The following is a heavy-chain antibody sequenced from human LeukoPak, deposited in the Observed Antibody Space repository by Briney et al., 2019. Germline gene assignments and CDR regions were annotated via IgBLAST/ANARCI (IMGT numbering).Heavy chain of an antibody. V-gene: IGHV4-39*01. J-gene: IGHJ4*02. D-gene: IGHD3-10*01. Sequence: PSETLSLTCTVSGGSISSSSYYWGWIRQPPGKGLEWIGSTYYSGSTYYNPSLKSRVTISVDTSKNQFSLKLSSVTAADTAVYYCARYMVQGVSIDYWGQGTLVTVSS. CDR2: TYYSGST. CDR3: ARYMVQGVSIDY. CDR1: GGSISSSSYY.